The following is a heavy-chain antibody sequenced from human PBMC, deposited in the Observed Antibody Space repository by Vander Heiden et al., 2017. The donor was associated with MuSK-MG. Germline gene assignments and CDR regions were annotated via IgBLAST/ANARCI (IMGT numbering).Heavy chain of an antibody. CDR2: VDDRGST. CDR3: ARVKGYSHTFFYYRDV. V-gene: IGHV4-59*01. D-gene: IGHD5-18*01. CDR1: GGSFSTVC. J-gene: IGHJ6*03. Sequence: QVQLLESGPGLVKASQTLSLTSTVSGGSFSTVCWTWSRQSPGKGLEWIGYVDDRGSTSYSPSRRSRVNILLDTSKSRFSLTLTSVIAADTATYYCARVKGYSHTFFYYRDVWGTGTTGTVSS.